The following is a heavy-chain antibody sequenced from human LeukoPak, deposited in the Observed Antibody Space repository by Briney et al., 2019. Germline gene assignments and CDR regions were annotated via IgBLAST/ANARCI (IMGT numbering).Heavy chain of an antibody. Sequence: GSSVKVSCKASGGTFSSYAISWVRQAPGQGLEWMGGIIPIFGTANYAQKFQGRVTITADESTSTAYMELSSLRSEDTAVYYCARDTQAYGLLWFGELKFDYWGQGTLVTVSS. J-gene: IGHJ4*02. D-gene: IGHD3-10*01. V-gene: IGHV1-69*01. CDR3: ARDTQAYGLLWFGELKFDY. CDR1: GGTFSSYA. CDR2: IIPIFGTA.